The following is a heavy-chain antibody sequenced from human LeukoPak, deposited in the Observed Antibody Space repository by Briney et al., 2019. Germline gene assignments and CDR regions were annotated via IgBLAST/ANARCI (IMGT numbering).Heavy chain of an antibody. D-gene: IGHD2-2*01. CDR3: AKAEDYQLLSSAFDI. CDR2: ISWNSGNI. Sequence: GRSLRLSCAASGFTFDDYAMHCVRQAPGKGLEWVSGISWNSGNIGYADSVRGRFTISRDNAKNSLYLQMNSLRAEDMALYYCAKAEDYQLLSSAFDIWGQGTMVTVSS. CDR1: GFTFDDYA. V-gene: IGHV3-9*03. J-gene: IGHJ3*02.